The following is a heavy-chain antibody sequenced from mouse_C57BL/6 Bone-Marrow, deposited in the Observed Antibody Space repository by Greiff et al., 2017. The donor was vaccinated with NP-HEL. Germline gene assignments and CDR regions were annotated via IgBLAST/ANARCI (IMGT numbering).Heavy chain of an antibody. Sequence: EVQLQESGPELVKPGASVKIPCKASGYTFTDYNMDWVKQSHGKSLEWIGDINPNNGGTIYNQKFKGKATLTVDKSSSTAYMALRSLTSEDTAVYYCAREGDSNYVNYAMDYWGQGTSVTVSS. D-gene: IGHD2-5*01. CDR1: GYTFTDYN. V-gene: IGHV1-18*01. CDR3: AREGDSNYVNYAMDY. J-gene: IGHJ4*01. CDR2: INPNNGGT.